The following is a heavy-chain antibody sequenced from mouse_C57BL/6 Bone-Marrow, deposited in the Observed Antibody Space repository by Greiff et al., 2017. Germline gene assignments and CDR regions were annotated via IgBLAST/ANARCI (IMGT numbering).Heavy chain of an antibody. CDR1: GYAFSSSW. Sequence: QVQLQQSGPELVKPGASVKISCKASGYAFSSSWMNWVKQRPGKGLEWIGRIYPGDGDTNYNGKFKGKATLTADKSSSTAYMQLSSLTSEDSAVYFCARRDYYGSSYEGYFDVWGTGTTVTVSS. CDR3: ARRDYYGSSYEGYFDV. J-gene: IGHJ1*03. V-gene: IGHV1-82*01. CDR2: IYPGDGDT. D-gene: IGHD1-1*01.